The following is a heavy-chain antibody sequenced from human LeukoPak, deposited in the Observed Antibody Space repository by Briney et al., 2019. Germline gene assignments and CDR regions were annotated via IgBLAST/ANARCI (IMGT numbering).Heavy chain of an antibody. D-gene: IGHD3-3*01. Sequence: GASVKVSCKASGGTFSSYAISWVRQAPGQGLEWMGGIIPIFGTANYAQKLQGRVTMTTDTSTSTAYMELRSLRSDDTAVYYCARRRTEWLLYGAELYFDYWGQGTLVTVSS. CDR2: IIPIFGTA. V-gene: IGHV1-69*05. J-gene: IGHJ4*02. CDR1: GGTFSSYA. CDR3: ARRRTEWLLYGAELYFDY.